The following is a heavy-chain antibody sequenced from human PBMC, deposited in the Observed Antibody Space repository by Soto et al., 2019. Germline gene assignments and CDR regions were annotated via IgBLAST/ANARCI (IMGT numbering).Heavy chain of an antibody. CDR1: GFTFSNAW. V-gene: IGHV3-15*07. J-gene: IGHJ6*02. Sequence: EVQLVESGGGLVKPGGSLRLSCAASGFTFSNAWMNWVRQAPGKGLEWVGRIKSKTDGGTTDYAAPMKGRFTISRDDSKNTLYLQMNSLKTEDTAVYYCTTLITVTSYYYYGMDVWGQGTTVTVSS. CDR3: TTLITVTSYYYYGMDV. CDR2: IKSKTDGGTT. D-gene: IGHD4-4*01.